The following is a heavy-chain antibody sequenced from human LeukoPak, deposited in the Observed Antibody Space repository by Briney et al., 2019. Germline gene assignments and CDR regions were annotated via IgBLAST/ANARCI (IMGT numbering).Heavy chain of an antibody. Sequence: GASVKVSCKASGYTFTSYGISWVRQAPGQGLEWMGWISVYNGNRNYAQKFQGRVTMTTDTSTNTVYMELRSLRSDDTALYYCARDGDPTLCSSTNCHLVAFDIWGQGTMVTVSS. D-gene: IGHD2-2*01. V-gene: IGHV1-18*01. J-gene: IGHJ3*02. CDR2: ISVYNGNR. CDR3: ARDGDPTLCSSTNCHLVAFDI. CDR1: GYTFTSYG.